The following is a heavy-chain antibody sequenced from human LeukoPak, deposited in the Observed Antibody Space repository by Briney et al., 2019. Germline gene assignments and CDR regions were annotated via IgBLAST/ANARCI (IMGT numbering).Heavy chain of an antibody. D-gene: IGHD5-18*01. CDR1: GFTFTSYA. CDR2: ISYDGSSK. J-gene: IGHJ4*02. V-gene: IGHV3-30-3*01. CDR3: ARVSSTIYTAIVEPFDY. Sequence: GGSLRLSCAASGFTFTSYAMHWVRQAPGEGLEWVAIISYDGSSKYFADSVKGRFSISRDISKNTLYLQMNSLRADDTAVYYCARVSSTIYTAIVEPFDYWGQGTLVTVSS.